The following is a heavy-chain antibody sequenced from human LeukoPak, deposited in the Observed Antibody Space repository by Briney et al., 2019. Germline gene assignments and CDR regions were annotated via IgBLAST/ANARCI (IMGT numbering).Heavy chain of an antibody. CDR2: IIPIFGTA. D-gene: IGHD5-18*01. J-gene: IGHJ4*02. CDR3: AREYVDTAMATSFDY. Sequence: ASVKVSCKASGGTFSSYAISWVRQAPGQGLEWMGGIIPIFGTANYAQKFQGRVTTTADESTSTAYMELSSLRSEDTAVYYCAREYVDTAMATSFDYWGQGTLVTVSS. CDR1: GGTFSSYA. V-gene: IGHV1-69*13.